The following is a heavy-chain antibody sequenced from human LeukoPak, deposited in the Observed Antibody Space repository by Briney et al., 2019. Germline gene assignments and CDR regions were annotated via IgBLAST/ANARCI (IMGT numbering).Heavy chain of an antibody. D-gene: IGHD6-19*01. CDR2: ISSNGGST. V-gene: IGHV3-64D*09. Sequence: PGGSLRLSCSASGFTFGGYAMHWVRQAPGKGLEFVSAISSNGGSTYYADSVKGRFTISRDNSKNTLYLQVSSLRADDTAVYYCVKNGIYSSGWYGGYFDYWGQGTVVTVSS. J-gene: IGHJ4*02. CDR1: GFTFGGYA. CDR3: VKNGIYSSGWYGGYFDY.